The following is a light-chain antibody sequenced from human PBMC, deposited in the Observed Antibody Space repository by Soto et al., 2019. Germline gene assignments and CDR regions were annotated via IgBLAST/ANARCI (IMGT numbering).Light chain of an antibody. CDR3: QQYNKWPLT. V-gene: IGKV3-15*01. Sequence: EILMTQSPATLSVSPGERATLSCRASQSVSSNLAWYQQKPGQAPRLLIYHASTRATGIPARFSGSGSGTEFTLTISSLLSEDFAVYYCQQYNKWPLTFGGGTKVEIK. CDR2: HAS. J-gene: IGKJ4*01. CDR1: QSVSSN.